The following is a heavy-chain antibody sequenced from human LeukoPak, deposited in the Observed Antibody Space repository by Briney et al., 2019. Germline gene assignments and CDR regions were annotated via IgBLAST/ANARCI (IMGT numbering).Heavy chain of an antibody. J-gene: IGHJ4*02. CDR2: INHSGST. Sequence: SETLSLTCAVYGGSFSGYYWSWIRQPPGKGLEWIGEINHSGSTNYNPSLKSRVTMSLYTSKNQFSLKLSSVTAADTGVYYCARGPRSSSSWYPFYWGQGTLVTVSS. D-gene: IGHD6-13*01. V-gene: IGHV4-34*01. CDR3: ARGPRSSSSWYPFY. CDR1: GGSFSGYY.